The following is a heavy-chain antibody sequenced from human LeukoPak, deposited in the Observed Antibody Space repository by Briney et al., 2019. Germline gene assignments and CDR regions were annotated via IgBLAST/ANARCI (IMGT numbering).Heavy chain of an antibody. V-gene: IGHV3-11*05. CDR2: IISSSTYT. Sequence: GGSLRLSCAASGFTFSGYHMTWIRQAPGNGLEWVSYIISSSTYTNYADSVKGRFTISRDNAKNSLYLQMNSLGAEDTAVYYCARGIYFQHWGQGTLVTVSS. J-gene: IGHJ1*01. CDR1: GFTFSGYH. CDR3: ARGIYFQH.